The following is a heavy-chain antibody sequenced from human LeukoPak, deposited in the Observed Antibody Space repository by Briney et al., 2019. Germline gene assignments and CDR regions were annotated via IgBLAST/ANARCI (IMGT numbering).Heavy chain of an antibody. V-gene: IGHV3-74*01. Sequence: GRSLRLSCAASGFTFSRYWMHSVRQAPRKGLVWVSRIKSDGSDLVYADSVKGRFTISRDNAKNTLYLQMNSLRAEDTAVYYCTRDLDYGGYSNFDLWGQGTLVTVSS. CDR2: IKSDGSDL. CDR1: GFTFSRYW. D-gene: IGHD4-23*01. CDR3: TRDLDYGGYSNFDL. J-gene: IGHJ4*02.